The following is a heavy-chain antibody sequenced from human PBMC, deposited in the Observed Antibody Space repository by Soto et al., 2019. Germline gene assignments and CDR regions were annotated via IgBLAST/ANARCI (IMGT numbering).Heavy chain of an antibody. D-gene: IGHD6-13*01. CDR3: ARDKYGSSWYIRYFDL. V-gene: IGHV1-69*08. CDR2: IIPILGIA. CDR1: GGTFSSYT. J-gene: IGHJ2*01. Sequence: QVQLVQSGAEVKKPGSSVKVSCKASGGTFSSYTISWVRQAPGQGLEWMGRIIPILGIANYAQKFQGRVTITADKXTXXAYMELSSLRSEDTAVYYCARDKYGSSWYIRYFDLWGRGTLVTVSS.